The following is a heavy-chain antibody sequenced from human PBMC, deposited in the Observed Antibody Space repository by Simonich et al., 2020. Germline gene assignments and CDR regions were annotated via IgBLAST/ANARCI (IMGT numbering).Heavy chain of an antibody. CDR3: ARSRYCTNGVCYNWFDP. CDR1: GYTFTSYD. J-gene: IGHJ5*02. CDR2: MNPNSSNT. D-gene: IGHD2-8*01. Sequence: QVQLVQSGAEVKKPGASVKVSCKASGYTFTSYDINWVRQATGQGLEWRGWMNPNSSNTGNAKKVQGRVTITRNTSISTAYMELSSLRSEDTAVYYCARSRYCTNGVCYNWFDPWGQGTLVTVSS. V-gene: IGHV1-8*03.